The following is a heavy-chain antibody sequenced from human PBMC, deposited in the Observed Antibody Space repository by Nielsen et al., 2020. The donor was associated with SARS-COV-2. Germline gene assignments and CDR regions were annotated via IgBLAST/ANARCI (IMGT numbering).Heavy chain of an antibody. CDR2: IYYSGST. V-gene: IGHV4-61*01. Sequence: SETLSLTCTVSGGSVSSGSYYWSWIRQPPGKGLEWIGYIYYSGSTNYNPSLKSRVTISVDTSKNQFSLKLSSVTAADTAVYYCARAGGGYSYGYYYYYGMDVWGQGTTVTVSS. D-gene: IGHD5-18*01. CDR3: ARAGGGYSYGYYYYYGMDV. CDR1: GGSVSSGSYY. J-gene: IGHJ6*02.